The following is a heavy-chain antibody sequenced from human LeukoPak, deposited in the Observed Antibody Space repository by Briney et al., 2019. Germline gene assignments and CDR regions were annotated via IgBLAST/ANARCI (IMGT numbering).Heavy chain of an antibody. D-gene: IGHD5-12*01. V-gene: IGHV3-9*01. CDR1: GFTFDDYA. CDR2: ITWNSGNL. CDR3: TKDTRGYSYGTLNY. J-gene: IGHJ4*02. Sequence: GGSLRLSCAASGFTFDDYAMHWVRQAPGKGLGWVSGITWNSGNLAYADFVKGRFTIARDNAKNSLYLQMNSLRVEDTALYYCTKDTRGYSYGTLNYWGQGTLVTVSS.